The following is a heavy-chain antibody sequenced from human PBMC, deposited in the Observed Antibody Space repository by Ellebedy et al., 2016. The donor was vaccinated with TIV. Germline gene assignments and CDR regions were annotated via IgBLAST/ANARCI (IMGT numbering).Heavy chain of an antibody. CDR1: GYTFTNYG. Sequence: AASVKVSCKASGYTFTNYGISWVRQAPGQGLEWMGWISGYNGNTYSAQKLQGRVTMTTDTSTSTAYMELRSLRSDDTAVYYCARGRRDNWSSYLFDHWGQGTLVPVSS. CDR3: ARGRRDNWSSYLFDH. J-gene: IGHJ4*02. V-gene: IGHV1-18*04. D-gene: IGHD1-1*01. CDR2: ISGYNGNT.